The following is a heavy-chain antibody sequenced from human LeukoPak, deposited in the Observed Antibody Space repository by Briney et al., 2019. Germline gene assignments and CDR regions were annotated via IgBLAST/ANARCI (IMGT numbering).Heavy chain of an antibody. V-gene: IGHV3-7*05. CDR1: GFTFSSHW. D-gene: IGHD2-15*01. Sequence: PGGSLGLSCAASGFTFSSHWMSWVRQAPGKGLEWVASIKQDGSEKGYVDSVKGRFAISRDNAKNSLYLQMDTLRAEDTAVYYCVRNGGHFDFWGQGTLVTVSS. CDR3: VRNGGHFDF. J-gene: IGHJ4*02. CDR2: IKQDGSEK.